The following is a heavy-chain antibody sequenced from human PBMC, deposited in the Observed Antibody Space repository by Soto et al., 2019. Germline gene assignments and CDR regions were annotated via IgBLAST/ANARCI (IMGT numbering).Heavy chain of an antibody. D-gene: IGHD2-15*01. CDR2: IIPILGIA. J-gene: IGHJ5*02. CDR3: ARSDYCSGGSCYHNWFDP. Sequence: QVQLVQSGAEVERPGSSVKVSCKASGGTFSSYTISWVRQAPGQGLEWMGRIIPILGIANYAQKFQGRVTITADKSTSTAYMALSSLRSQDTAVYYCARSDYCSGGSCYHNWFDPWGQGTLVTVSS. V-gene: IGHV1-69*02. CDR1: GGTFSSYT.